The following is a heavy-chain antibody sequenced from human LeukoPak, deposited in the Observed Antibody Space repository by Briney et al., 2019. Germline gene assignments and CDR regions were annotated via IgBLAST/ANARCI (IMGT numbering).Heavy chain of an antibody. J-gene: IGHJ6*03. CDR2: ISYDGSNK. V-gene: IGHV3-30*18. D-gene: IGHD2-15*01. Sequence: GRSLRLSCAASGFTFSSYGMHWVRQAPGKGLEWVAVISYDGSNKYYADSVKGRFTISRDNSKNTLYLQMNSLRAEDTAVYYCAKDAIPGYCSGGSCYSRYYYYYMDVWGKGTTVTVSS. CDR1: GFTFSSYG. CDR3: AKDAIPGYCSGGSCYSRYYYYYMDV.